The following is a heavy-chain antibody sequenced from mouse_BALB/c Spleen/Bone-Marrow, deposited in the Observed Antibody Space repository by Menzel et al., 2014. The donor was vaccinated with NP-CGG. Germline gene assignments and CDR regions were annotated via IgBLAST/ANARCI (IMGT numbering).Heavy chain of an antibody. D-gene: IGHD1-2*01. Sequence: QVQLQQSGPELVKPGASVKISCKASGYTFTDYYINWVKQKPGQGLEWIGWIYPRNNNTKYNERFKDKATLTVDTPSSTACMQLSSLTSEDTAVYFCARGITTATFAYWGQGTLVTVSA. CDR2: IYPRNNNT. J-gene: IGHJ3*01. V-gene: IGHV1-84*02. CDR3: ARGITTATFAY. CDR1: GYTFTDYY.